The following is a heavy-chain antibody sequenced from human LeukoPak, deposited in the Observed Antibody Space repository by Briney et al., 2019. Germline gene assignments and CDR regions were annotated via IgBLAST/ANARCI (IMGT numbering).Heavy chain of an antibody. CDR2: VSGYNGNT. CDR3: ARDRPVMITFGGVIIAAY. J-gene: IGHJ4*02. Sequence: ASVKVSCKASGYTFTSHGINWLRQAPGQGLERMGWVSGYNGNTDYAQKFQGRVTMTTDRSTNTVYMELRSLRSDDTAVYYCARDRPVMITFGGVIIAAYWGQGTLVSVSS. CDR1: GYTFTSHG. V-gene: IGHV1-18*01. D-gene: IGHD3-16*02.